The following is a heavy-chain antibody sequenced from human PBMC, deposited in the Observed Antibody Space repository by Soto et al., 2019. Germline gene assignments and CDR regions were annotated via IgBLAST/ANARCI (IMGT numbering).Heavy chain of an antibody. Sequence: LSLSFASSGFNFAYYAMRWVRQAPGKGLEWGSVISWNSGSIGYADSVKGRFTISRDNAKNSLYLQMNSLRAEDTALYYCAKDHIAAAGTNYYHYGMDLWGQGPTCTRSS. J-gene: IGHJ6*01. D-gene: IGHD6-13*01. CDR3: AKDHIAAAGTNYYHYGMDL. CDR2: ISWNSGSI. V-gene: IGHV3-9*01. CDR1: GFNFAYYA.